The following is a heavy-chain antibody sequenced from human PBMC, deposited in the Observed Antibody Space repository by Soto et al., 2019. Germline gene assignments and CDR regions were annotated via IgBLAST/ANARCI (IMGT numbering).Heavy chain of an antibody. J-gene: IGHJ6*03. V-gene: IGHV1-3*01. D-gene: IGHD2-15*01. CDR1: GYTFTSYA. CDR2: INAGNGNT. Sequence: ASVKVSCKASGYTFTSYAMHWVRQAPGQRLEWMGWINAGNGNTKYSQKFQGRVTITRDTSTSTAYMELRSLRSDDTAVYYCARDPDDCSGGSCYFGRFYYYYYMDVWGKGTTVTVSS. CDR3: ARDPDDCSGGSCYFGRFYYYYYMDV.